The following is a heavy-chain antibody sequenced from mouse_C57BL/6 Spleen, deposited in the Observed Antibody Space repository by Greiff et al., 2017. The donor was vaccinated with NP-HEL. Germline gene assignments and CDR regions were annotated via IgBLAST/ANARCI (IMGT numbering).Heavy chain of an antibody. V-gene: IGHV3-6*01. D-gene: IGHD1-1*01. J-gene: IGHJ4*01. CDR1: GYSITSGYY. CDR3: ARITTVVADYAMDY. CDR2: ISYDGSN. Sequence: VQLQESGPGLVKPSQSLSLPCSVTGYSITSGYYWNWIRQFPGNKLEWMGYISYDGSNNYNPSLKNRISITRDPSKNQFFLKLNSVTTEDTATYDCARITTVVADYAMDYWGQGTSVTVSS.